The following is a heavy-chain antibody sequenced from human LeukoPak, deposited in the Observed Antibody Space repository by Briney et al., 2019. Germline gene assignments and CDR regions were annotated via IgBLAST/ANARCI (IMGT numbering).Heavy chain of an antibody. Sequence: PSETLSLTCTVSGGSISSYYWSWIRQPPGKGLEWIGQIYHSGSTDYTPSLKSRVTISLDTSKNHFSLKLSSVTAADTAVYYCARGGAVNGFDVWGQGTRVTVSS. CDR2: IYHSGST. V-gene: IGHV4-59*12. CDR1: GGSISSYY. D-gene: IGHD6-19*01. CDR3: ARGGAVNGFDV. J-gene: IGHJ3*01.